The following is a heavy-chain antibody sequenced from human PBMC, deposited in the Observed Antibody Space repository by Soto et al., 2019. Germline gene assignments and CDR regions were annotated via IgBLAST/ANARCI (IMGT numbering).Heavy chain of an antibody. V-gene: IGHV2-26*01. CDR3: ARIRGYCSGGSCYFYYFAMDV. J-gene: IGHJ6*02. CDR1: GFSLSDADVG. D-gene: IGHD2-15*01. CDR2: ILSNDEE. Sequence: QVTLKESGPVLVKPTETLTLTCTVSGFSLSDADVGVAWIRQPPGKALEWLAHILSNDEEVFSSSLRTRLTISKDTSRSQVVLTMSNMVPVDTATYYCARIRGYCSGGSCYFYYFAMDVWGQGTTVTVS.